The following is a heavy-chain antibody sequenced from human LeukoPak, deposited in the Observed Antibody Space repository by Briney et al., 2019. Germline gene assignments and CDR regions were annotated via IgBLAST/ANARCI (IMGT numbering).Heavy chain of an antibody. CDR2: INHSGST. D-gene: IGHD4-23*01. V-gene: IGHV4-34*01. CDR3: ARSITPEYYFDY. Sequence: PSETLSLTCAVYGGSFSGYYWSWIRQPPGKGLEWIGEINHSGSTNYNPSLRSRVTIPVDTSKHQLSLKLSSVTAADMAVYYCARSITPEYYFDYWGQGTLVSVSS. J-gene: IGHJ4*02. CDR1: GGSFSGYY.